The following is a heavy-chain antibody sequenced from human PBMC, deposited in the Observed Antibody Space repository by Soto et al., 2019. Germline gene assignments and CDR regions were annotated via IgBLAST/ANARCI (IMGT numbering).Heavy chain of an antibody. CDR1: GFTFSSYG. V-gene: IGHV3-33*01. J-gene: IGHJ4*02. CDR2: IWYDGSNK. CDR3: ARDSLHYDILTGYPDY. Sequence: QVQLVESGGGVVQPGRSLRLSCAASGFTFSSYGMHWVRQAPGKGLEWVAVIWYDGSNKYYADSVKDRFTISRDNSKNTLYLQMNSLRAEDTAVYYCARDSLHYDILTGYPDYWGQGTLVTVSS. D-gene: IGHD3-9*01.